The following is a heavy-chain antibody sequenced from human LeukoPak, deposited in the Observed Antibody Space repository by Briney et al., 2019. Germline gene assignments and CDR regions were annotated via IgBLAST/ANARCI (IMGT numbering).Heavy chain of an antibody. V-gene: IGHV3-48*01. J-gene: IGHJ3*02. CDR3: ARVGDGYNLNAFDI. Sequence: PGGSLRLSCAASGFTFSSSSMNWVRQAPEKGLEWVSYISTSGGTIYYADSVKGRFTISRDNSKNTLYLQMNSLRAEDTAVYYCARVGDGYNLNAFDIWGQGTMVTVSS. CDR1: GFTFSSSS. D-gene: IGHD5-24*01. CDR2: ISTSGGTI.